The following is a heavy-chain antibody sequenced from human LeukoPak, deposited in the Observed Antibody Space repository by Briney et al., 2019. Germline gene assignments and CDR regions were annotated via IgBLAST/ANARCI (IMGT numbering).Heavy chain of an antibody. D-gene: IGHD3-22*01. CDR2: IIPIFGTA. CDR3: ARDQYYYDSSGYYYWFDP. CDR1: GGTFSSYA. J-gene: IGHJ5*02. Sequence: SVKVSCKASGGTFSSYAISWVRQAPGQGLEWLGGIIPIFGTANYAQKFQGRVTITADESTSTAYMELSSLRSEDTAVYYCARDQYYYDSSGYYYWFDPWGQGTLVTVSS. V-gene: IGHV1-69*13.